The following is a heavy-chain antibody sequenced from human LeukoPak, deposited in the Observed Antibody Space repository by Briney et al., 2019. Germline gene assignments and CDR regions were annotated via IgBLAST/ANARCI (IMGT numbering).Heavy chain of an antibody. CDR3: AKGSFYCNGNSCPQYYYYMDV. CDR2: IRYDGSDK. V-gene: IGHV3-30*02. D-gene: IGHD2/OR15-2a*01. CDR1: GYTFSRHG. J-gene: IGHJ6*03. Sequence: PGGSLRLSCAASGYTFSRHGIHWVRQAPGKGLEWVAFIRYDGSDKYYADSVKGRFTISRDDSKNTLYLQMNSLRVEDTAVYYCAKGSFYCNGNSCPQYYYYMDVWGKGTTVTVSS.